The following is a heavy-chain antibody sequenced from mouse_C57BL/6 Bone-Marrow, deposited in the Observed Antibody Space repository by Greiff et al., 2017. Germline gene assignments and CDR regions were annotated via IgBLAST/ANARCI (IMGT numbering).Heavy chain of an antibody. V-gene: IGHV1-9*01. CDR2: ILPGSGST. D-gene: IGHD1-1*01. J-gene: IGHJ1*03. CDR3: ARYPVCYYGNSLYWDFDD. Sequence: VKLLEPGAELMKPGASVKLSCKATGYTFTGYWIEWVKQRPGHGLEWIGEILPGSGSTNYNEKFKGKATFTADTSSNTAYMQLSSLTTEYSAIXYCARYPVCYYGNSLYWDFDDWGKGTTVTVSS. CDR1: GYTFTGYW.